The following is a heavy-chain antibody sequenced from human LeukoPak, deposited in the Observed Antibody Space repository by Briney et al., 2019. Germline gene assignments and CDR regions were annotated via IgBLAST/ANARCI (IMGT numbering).Heavy chain of an antibody. CDR2: IYSGGST. V-gene: IGHV3-53*01. CDR1: GGSIRSYY. Sequence: ETLSLTCTVSGGSIRSYYWSWVRQAPGKGLECISVIYSGGSTDYADSVKGRLTISRDNSKNTLYLQMNSLRAEDTAVYYCARVVDHDYGDYYLDYWGQGTLVTVSS. J-gene: IGHJ4*02. D-gene: IGHD4-17*01. CDR3: ARVVDHDYGDYYLDY.